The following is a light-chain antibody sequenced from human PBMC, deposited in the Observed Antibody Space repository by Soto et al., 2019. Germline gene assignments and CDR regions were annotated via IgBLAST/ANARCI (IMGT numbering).Light chain of an antibody. CDR2: DAS. Sequence: EIVLTQSPGTLSLSPGERATLSCRASQSVTSSYLAWYQQKPGQAPRLLIYDASSRATGISDRFSGSGSGTDFTLTISRLEPEDFAVYYCQQDGGSPRTFGQGTKVEI. V-gene: IGKV3-20*01. CDR3: QQDGGSPRT. J-gene: IGKJ1*01. CDR1: QSVTSSY.